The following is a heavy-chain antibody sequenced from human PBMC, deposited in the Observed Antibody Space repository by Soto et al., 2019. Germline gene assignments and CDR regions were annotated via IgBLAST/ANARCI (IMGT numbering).Heavy chain of an antibody. D-gene: IGHD6-13*01. Sequence: SETLSLTCTVSGGSISSYYWSWIRQPPGKGLEWIGYIYYSGSTNYNPSLKSRVTISVDTSKNQYSLKLSSVTAADTAVYYCARDRIAAAGTAYYYYGMDVWGQGTTVTVSS. V-gene: IGHV4-59*01. J-gene: IGHJ6*02. CDR1: GGSISSYY. CDR3: ARDRIAAAGTAYYYYGMDV. CDR2: IYYSGST.